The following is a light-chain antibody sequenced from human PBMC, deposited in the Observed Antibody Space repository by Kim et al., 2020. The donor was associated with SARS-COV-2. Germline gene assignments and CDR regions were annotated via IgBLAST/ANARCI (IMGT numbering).Light chain of an antibody. Sequence: QSALTQPRSVSGSPGQSVTISCTGTSSDVGYYNQVSWYQHHPGIAPKLMIFDVNQRPSGVPARFSGSKSDNTASLTISGLQAEDEGEYFCCSYAGSYTYVFGSGTKVTVL. V-gene: IGLV2-11*01. J-gene: IGLJ1*01. CDR2: DVN. CDR3: CSYAGSYTYV. CDR1: SSDVGYYNQ.